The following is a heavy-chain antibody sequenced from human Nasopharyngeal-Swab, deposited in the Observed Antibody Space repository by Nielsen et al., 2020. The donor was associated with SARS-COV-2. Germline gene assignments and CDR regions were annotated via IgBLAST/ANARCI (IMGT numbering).Heavy chain of an antibody. V-gene: IGHV4-39*01. Sequence: SETLPLTCTVSGGSISSSSYYWGWIRQPPGKGLEWIGSHYYSGSTYYNPSLKSRVTISVDTSKNQFSLKLSSVTAADTAVYYCATQGEGAHFDYWGQGTLVTVSS. CDR1: GGSISSSSYY. CDR2: HYYSGST. J-gene: IGHJ4*02. D-gene: IGHD3-16*01. CDR3: ATQGEGAHFDY.